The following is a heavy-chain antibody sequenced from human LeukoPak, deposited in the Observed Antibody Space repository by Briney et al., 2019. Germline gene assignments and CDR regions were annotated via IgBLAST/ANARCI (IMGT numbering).Heavy chain of an antibody. D-gene: IGHD3-9*01. CDR3: ARDKLRYFDWLFKDSPNQDYYYYGMDV. CDR1: GGTYSRYA. J-gene: IGHJ6*02. V-gene: IGHV1-69*04. CDR2: IIPILGMV. Sequence: SSVNVSCKASGGTYSRYAISGVGQAPGQGREWMGRIIPILGMVNYAQKLQGRVTNTADKSKSTVYMELSSLRSEDTAVYYCARDKLRYFDWLFKDSPNQDYYYYGMDVWGQGTTVTVSS.